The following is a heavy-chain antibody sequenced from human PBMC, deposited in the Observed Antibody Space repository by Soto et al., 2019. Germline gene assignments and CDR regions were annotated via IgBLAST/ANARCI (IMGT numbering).Heavy chain of an antibody. CDR2: IYRGGST. J-gene: IGHJ5*02. CDR3: ARGAGGLDP. CDR1: GFTVSTNY. Sequence: GGSLRLSCAASGFTVSTNYLTWVRQAPGKGLEWVSVIYRGGSTYYADSVKGRFTISRDHSKNTLYLQMNSLGPEDTAVYYCARGAGGLDPWGQGTLVTVSS. V-gene: IGHV3-53*01.